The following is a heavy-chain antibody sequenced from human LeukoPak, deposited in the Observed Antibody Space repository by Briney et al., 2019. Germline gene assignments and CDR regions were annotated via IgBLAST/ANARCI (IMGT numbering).Heavy chain of an antibody. V-gene: IGHV4-39*07. J-gene: IGHJ6*03. Sequence: SETLSLTCTVSGGSISSSSYYWGWIRQPPGKGLEWIGSIYYSGSTYYNPSLKSRVTISVDTSKNQFSLKLSSVTAADTAVYYCARGIVVVAQLGYYYYYMDVWGKGTMVTISS. CDR1: GGSISSSSYY. CDR3: ARGIVVVAQLGYYYYYMDV. CDR2: IYYSGST. D-gene: IGHD2-15*01.